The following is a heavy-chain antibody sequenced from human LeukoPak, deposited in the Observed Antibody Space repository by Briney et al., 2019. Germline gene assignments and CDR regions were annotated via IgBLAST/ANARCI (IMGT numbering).Heavy chain of an antibody. CDR2: INHSGST. V-gene: IGHV4-34*01. D-gene: IGHD3-22*01. CDR1: GGSFSGYY. CDR3: ARRGRYYYDSSGYYFYFDY. J-gene: IGHJ4*02. Sequence: PSETLSLTCSVYGGSFSGYYWSWIRQPPGKGLEWIGEINHSGSTNYNPSLKKRVTISVDTSKNQFSLKLSSVTAADTAVYYCARRGRYYYDSSGYYFYFDYWGQGTLVTVSS.